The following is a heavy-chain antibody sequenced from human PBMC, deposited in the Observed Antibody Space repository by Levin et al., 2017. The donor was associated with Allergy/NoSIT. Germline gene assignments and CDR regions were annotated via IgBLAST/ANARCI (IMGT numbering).Heavy chain of an antibody. CDR2: ISWNSGSI. CDR3: AKDARTTVGGYYFDY. V-gene: IGHV3-9*01. J-gene: IGHJ4*02. CDR1: GFTFDDYA. Sequence: SCAASGFTFDDYAMHWVRQAPGKGLEWVSGISWNSGSIGYADSVKGRFTISRDNAKNSLYLQMNSLRAEDTALYYCAKDARTTVGGYYFDYWGQGTLVTVSS. D-gene: IGHD4-23*01.